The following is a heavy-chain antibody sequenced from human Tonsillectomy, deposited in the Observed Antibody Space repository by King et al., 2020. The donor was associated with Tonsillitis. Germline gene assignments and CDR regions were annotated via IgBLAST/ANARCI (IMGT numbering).Heavy chain of an antibody. V-gene: IGHV3-21*01. CDR3: ARWQRMTIFGVGDY. Sequence: VQLVESGGGLVKPGGSLRLSCAASGFTFSSYSMNWVRQAPGKGLEWVSSISSSSSYIYYADSVTGRFTISRDNAKNSLYLQMNSLRDEDTAVYYCARWQRMTIFGVGDYWGQGTLVTVSS. CDR1: GFTFSSYS. J-gene: IGHJ4*02. CDR2: ISSSSSYI. D-gene: IGHD3-3*01.